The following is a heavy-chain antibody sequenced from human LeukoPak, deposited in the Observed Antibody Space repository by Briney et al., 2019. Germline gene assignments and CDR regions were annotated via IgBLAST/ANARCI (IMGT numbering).Heavy chain of an antibody. Sequence: PSQTLSLTCTVSGGSISSGSYYWSWIRQPAGKGLEWIGRIYTSGSTNYNPSLKSRATISVDTSKNQFSLKLSSVTAADTAVYYCASSYDSSGYYFGVGAFDIWGQGTMVTVSS. D-gene: IGHD3-22*01. CDR3: ASSYDSSGYYFGVGAFDI. V-gene: IGHV4-61*02. CDR1: GGSISSGSYY. J-gene: IGHJ3*02. CDR2: IYTSGST.